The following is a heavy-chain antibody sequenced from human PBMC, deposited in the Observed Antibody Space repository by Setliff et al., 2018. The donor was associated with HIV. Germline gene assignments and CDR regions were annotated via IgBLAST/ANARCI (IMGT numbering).Heavy chain of an antibody. CDR1: GYTFTSYY. D-gene: IGHD3-9*01. Sequence: SVKVSCKASGYTFTSYYMHWVRQAPGQGLEWMGGIIPIFGTANYAQKFQGRVTITADESTSTAYMELSSLRSDDTALYFCARGAEDLAINPPSFDYYFDYWGQGTPVTVSS. J-gene: IGHJ4*02. CDR3: ARGAEDLAINPPSFDYYFDY. CDR2: IIPIFGTA. V-gene: IGHV1-69*13.